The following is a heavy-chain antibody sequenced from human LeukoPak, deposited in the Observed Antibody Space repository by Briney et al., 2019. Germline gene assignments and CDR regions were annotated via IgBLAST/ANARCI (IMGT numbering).Heavy chain of an antibody. J-gene: IGHJ5*02. CDR3: ARVQSRLSWFDP. CDR1: GGSISSSSYY. CDR2: IYYSGST. Sequence: SETLSLTCTVSGGSISSSSYYWGWIRQPPGKGLEWIGSIYYSGSTYYNPSLKSRVTISVDTSKNQFSLKLSSVTAADTAVYYCARVQSRLSWFDPWGQGTLVTVSS. V-gene: IGHV4-39*07.